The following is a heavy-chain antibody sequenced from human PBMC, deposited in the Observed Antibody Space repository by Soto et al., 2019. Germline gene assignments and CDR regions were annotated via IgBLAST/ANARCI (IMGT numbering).Heavy chain of an antibody. CDR2: INPNSGGT. J-gene: IGHJ4*02. Sequence: ASEKVSCKASGYTFTGYYMHWVRQAPGQGLEWMGWINPNSGGTNYAQKFQGRVTMTRDTSISTAYMELSRLRSDDTAVYYCARGMNYYDSSGYYYFNYWGQGTLVTVSS. CDR1: GYTFTGYY. CDR3: ARGMNYYDSSGYYYFNY. D-gene: IGHD3-22*01. V-gene: IGHV1-2*02.